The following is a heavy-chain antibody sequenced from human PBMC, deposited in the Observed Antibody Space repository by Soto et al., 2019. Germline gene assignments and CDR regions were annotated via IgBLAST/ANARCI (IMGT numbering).Heavy chain of an antibody. CDR2: IYYSGST. Sequence: SETLSLTCTVSGGSISSGGYYWSWIRQHPGKGLEWIGYIYYSGSTYYNPSLKSRVTISVDTSKNQFSLKLSSVTAADTAVYYCARGGRRSPGMDVWGQGTTVTVSS. CDR3: ARGGRRSPGMDV. J-gene: IGHJ6*02. V-gene: IGHV4-31*03. CDR1: GGSISSGGYY.